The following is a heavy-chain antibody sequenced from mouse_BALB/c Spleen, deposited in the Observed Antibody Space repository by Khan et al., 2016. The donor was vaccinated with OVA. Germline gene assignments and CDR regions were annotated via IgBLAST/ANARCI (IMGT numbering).Heavy chain of an antibody. Sequence: QVTLKESGPGILQPSQTLSLTCSFSGFSLSSSGMGVSWIRLPSGKGLEWLAHIYWDDDKLYNPSLKSRLTISKDTSGNQVILRITGVDTTDTATYYCARSGWLLHLAMDYWGQGTSVIVSS. CDR2: IYWDDDK. V-gene: IGHV8-12*01. J-gene: IGHJ4*01. D-gene: IGHD1-1*01. CDR3: ARSGWLLHLAMDY. CDR1: GFSLSSSGMG.